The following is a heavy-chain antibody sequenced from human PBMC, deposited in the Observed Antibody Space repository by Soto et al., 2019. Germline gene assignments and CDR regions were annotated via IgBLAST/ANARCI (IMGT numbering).Heavy chain of an antibody. CDR2: ILPILGTP. CDR3: ARERSIYVRSGFYLSDY. CDR1: GDTFSTYA. Sequence: SVKVSCKAPGDTFSTYAISWVRQPPGQGLETLGGILPILGTPSYAQRFKGRVTITADKSTSTAYMELSSLRSEDMAVYYCARERSIYVRSGFYLSDYRGR. J-gene: IGHJ2*01. V-gene: IGHV1-69*06. D-gene: IGHD3-22*01.